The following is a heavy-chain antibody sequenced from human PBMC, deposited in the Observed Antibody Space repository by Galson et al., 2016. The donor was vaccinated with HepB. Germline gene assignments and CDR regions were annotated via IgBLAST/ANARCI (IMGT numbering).Heavy chain of an antibody. Sequence: QSGAEVKKPGESLKISCQGSGYNFAGYWIAWVRQMPGKGPEWMGIIYPGDSNTRYSPSFQGQVTISADKSISTAYLQWSSLKASDTAMYYCARWASYSGYDWSQGTLVTVSS. CDR2: IYPGDSNT. J-gene: IGHJ4*02. CDR1: GYNFAGYW. D-gene: IGHD5-12*01. V-gene: IGHV5-51*01. CDR3: ARWASYSGYD.